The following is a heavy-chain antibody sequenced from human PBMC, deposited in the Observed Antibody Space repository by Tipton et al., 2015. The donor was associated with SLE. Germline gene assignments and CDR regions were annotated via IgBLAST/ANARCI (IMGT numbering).Heavy chain of an antibody. D-gene: IGHD2-21*01. V-gene: IGHV4-34*09. CDR2: INHSGST. CDR3: ARGGGGDTSWFAP. J-gene: IGHJ5*02. Sequence: LRLSCAASGFTFSNYAMRWVRQPPGKGLEWIGEINHSGSTYYNPSLKSRVSISGDTSKNQFSLKLSSVNAADTAVYYCARGGGGDTSWFAPWGQGTLVTVSS. CDR1: GFTFSNYA.